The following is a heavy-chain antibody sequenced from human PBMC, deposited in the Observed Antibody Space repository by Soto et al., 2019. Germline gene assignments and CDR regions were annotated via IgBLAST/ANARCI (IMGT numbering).Heavy chain of an antibody. Sequence: EVQLVESGGGLIQPGRSLRLSCAASGFTFNDHAMHWVRQAPGKGPEWVSGISWNSDTINYADSVKGRFTVSRDNAKNALYLQMNSLRVEDTALYYCAKDVGYSGNDSLDYWGQGTLVTVSS. CDR2: ISWNSDTI. J-gene: IGHJ4*02. CDR1: GFTFNDHA. D-gene: IGHD5-12*01. CDR3: AKDVGYSGNDSLDY. V-gene: IGHV3-9*01.